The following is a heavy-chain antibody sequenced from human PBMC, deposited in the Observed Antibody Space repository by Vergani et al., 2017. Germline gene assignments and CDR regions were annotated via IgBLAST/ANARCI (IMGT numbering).Heavy chain of an antibody. CDR3: TRSGYSDGHREAFDY. CDR2: IRSKAYGGTT. CDR1: GFTFGDYA. D-gene: IGHD5-18*01. V-gene: IGHV3-49*05. Sequence: EVQLVESGGGLVKPGRSLRLSCTASGFTFGDYAMSWFRQAPGKGLEWVGFIRSKAYGGTTEYAASVKGRFTISRDDSKSIAYLQMNSLKTEDTAVYYCTRSGYSDGHREAFDYWGQGTLVTVSS. J-gene: IGHJ4*02.